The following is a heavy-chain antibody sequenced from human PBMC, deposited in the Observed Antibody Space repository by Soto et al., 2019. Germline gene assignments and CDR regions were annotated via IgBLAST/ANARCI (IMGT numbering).Heavy chain of an antibody. Sequence: QLQLQESGSGLVKPSQTLSLTCAVSGDSISSGGYSWNWIRQPPGKGLEWIGYIYHSGGTDYNPSLQSRVTITVDSSNNQFSLNLRSVTAADTAVYYCARDSRSGYYLEYWGQGTLVTVSS. CDR2: IYHSGGT. J-gene: IGHJ4*02. CDR1: GDSISSGGYS. V-gene: IGHV4-30-2*01. CDR3: ARDSRSGYYLEY. D-gene: IGHD3-22*01.